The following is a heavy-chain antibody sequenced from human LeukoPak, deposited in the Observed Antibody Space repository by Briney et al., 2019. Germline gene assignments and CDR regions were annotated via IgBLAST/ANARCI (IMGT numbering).Heavy chain of an antibody. Sequence: GGSLRLSCAASGFTSSTYTMNWVRQAPGQGLEWVSSISSISSHIFYADSVKGRFTISRDNAKNSLYLQMSSLRAEDTAVYYCASSPPYCSSTNCYANYWGQGTLVTVSS. CDR3: ASSPPYCSSTNCYANY. CDR1: GFTSSTYT. CDR2: ISSISSHI. D-gene: IGHD2-2*01. J-gene: IGHJ4*02. V-gene: IGHV3-21*01.